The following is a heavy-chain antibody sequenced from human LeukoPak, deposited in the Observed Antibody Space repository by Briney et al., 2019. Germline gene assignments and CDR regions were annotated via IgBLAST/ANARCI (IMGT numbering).Heavy chain of an antibody. J-gene: IGHJ4*02. CDR1: GFTFSTYG. V-gene: IGHV3-33*06. CDR3: AKDNPPGVPRDTVTTNGWSRGSDY. D-gene: IGHD4-17*01. CDR2: IWYDGSNK. Sequence: GGSLRLSCAASGFTFSTYGMHWVLQAPGKGLEWVAVIWYDGSNKYYADSMKGRFTISRDNSKNTPYLQMNSLRAEDTAVYYCAKDNPPGVPRDTVTTNGWSRGSDYWGQGTLVTVSS.